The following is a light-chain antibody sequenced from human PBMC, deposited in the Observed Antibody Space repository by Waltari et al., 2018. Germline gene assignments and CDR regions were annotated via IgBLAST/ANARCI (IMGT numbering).Light chain of an antibody. Sequence: EIVLTQSPGTLSLSPGERATLSCSASQSVSRTLAWDQKKPDQAPRLRIYDASSRATGTPDRFRGSGSGTDFSLTISRLEPEDFAVYYCQKYGSLPATFGQGTKVEIK. CDR3: QKYGSLPAT. CDR1: QSVSRT. CDR2: DAS. J-gene: IGKJ1*01. V-gene: IGKV3-20*01.